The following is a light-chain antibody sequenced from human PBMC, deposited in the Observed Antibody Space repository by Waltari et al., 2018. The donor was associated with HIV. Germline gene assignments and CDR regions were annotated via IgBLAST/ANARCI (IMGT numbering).Light chain of an antibody. CDR3: AAWDDRLHGWV. V-gene: IGLV1-44*01. J-gene: IGLJ3*02. Sequence: QSVLTQSPSASGNPGQRVDNFCSGTGSTIETNTLSWYQHLHGPAPKLLIYSDNQRPSGVPDRFSAPKSGTSGSLAISGLQSGDEAAYYCAAWDDRLHGWVFGGGTKLTVL. CDR2: SDN. CDR1: GSTIETNT.